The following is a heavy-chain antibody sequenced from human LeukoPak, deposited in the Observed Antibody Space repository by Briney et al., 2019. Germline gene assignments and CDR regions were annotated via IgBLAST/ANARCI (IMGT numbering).Heavy chain of an antibody. J-gene: IGHJ3*02. Sequence: ASVKVSCKASGDTFTGYYMHWVRQAPGQGLEWMGWINPNSGGTNCAQKFQGRVTMTRDTSISTAYMELSRLRSDDTAVYYCARMPMIVVVNRRDDAFDIWGQGTMVTVSS. CDR2: INPNSGGT. D-gene: IGHD3-22*01. CDR3: ARMPMIVVVNRRDDAFDI. V-gene: IGHV1-2*02. CDR1: GDTFTGYY.